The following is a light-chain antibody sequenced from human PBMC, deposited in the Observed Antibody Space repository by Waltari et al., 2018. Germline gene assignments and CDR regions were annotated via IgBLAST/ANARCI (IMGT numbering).Light chain of an antibody. CDR2: GAS. V-gene: IGKV3-15*01. CDR3: QHYFNWPRT. Sequence: EIEMTQSPAILSVSPGESATLSCRASQGVSSHLAWYQQKPGQAPRLLIYGASTRATGVPVRFSGSGSGTEFTLTISSLQSEDFAAYYCQHYFNWPRTFGQGTKVEVK. J-gene: IGKJ1*01. CDR1: QGVSSH.